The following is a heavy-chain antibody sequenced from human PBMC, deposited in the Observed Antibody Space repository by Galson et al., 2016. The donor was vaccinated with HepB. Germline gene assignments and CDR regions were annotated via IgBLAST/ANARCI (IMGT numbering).Heavy chain of an antibody. J-gene: IGHJ5*02. D-gene: IGHD3-3*01. CDR1: GFTYRKYD. V-gene: IGHV3-23*01. CDR3: AGSWT. CDR2: ISGRGDKI. Sequence: SLRLSCAASGFTYRKYDMSWLRQAPGKGLEWLAEISGRGDKIVYADSVRGRFTISRDNSKNTVFLQMASLRVEDTALYYCAGSWTWGQGALVTVSS.